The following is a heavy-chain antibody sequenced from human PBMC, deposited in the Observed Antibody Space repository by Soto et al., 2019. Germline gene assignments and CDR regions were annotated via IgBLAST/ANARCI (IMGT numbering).Heavy chain of an antibody. D-gene: IGHD4-17*01. J-gene: IGHJ4*02. CDR3: VSQRTTVPTQAYFDY. CDR2: VYYRGRS. Sequence: SETLSLTCTVSGGSVTNSSYYWGWIRQSPGKGLEWIGSVYYRGRSYSKSSVKSRVTISVDTSKNRFSLSLNSVTASDTAVYFRVSQRTTVPTQAYFDYWGPGALVTVSS. CDR1: GGSVTNSSYY. V-gene: IGHV4-39*01.